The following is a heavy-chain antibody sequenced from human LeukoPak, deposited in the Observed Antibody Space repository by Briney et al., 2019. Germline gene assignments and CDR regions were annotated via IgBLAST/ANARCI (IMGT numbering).Heavy chain of an antibody. V-gene: IGHV3-74*01. CDR3: ARGAYHYDFWSGYDNGNWFDP. CDR2: ISSDGSST. J-gene: IGHJ5*02. D-gene: IGHD3-3*01. Sequence: TGGSLRLSCAASGFTFSSYWMHWVRQAPGKWLVWVSRISSDGSSTSYADSVKGRFTISRDNAKNTLYLQMNSLTAEDTAVYYCARGAYHYDFWSGYDNGNWFDPWAQGTLVTVSS. CDR1: GFTFSSYW.